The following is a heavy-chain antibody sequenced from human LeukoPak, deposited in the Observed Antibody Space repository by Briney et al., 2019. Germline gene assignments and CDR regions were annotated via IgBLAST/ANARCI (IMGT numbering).Heavy chain of an antibody. CDR3: AKVTPGRSVYFDY. Sequence: GGSLRLSCAASGFTFSTYAMAWVRQAPGKGLEWVSGISWNSGTIGYADSVKGRFTISRDNAKNSLYLQMNSLRAEDTALYYCAKVTPGRSVYFDYWGQGTLVTVSS. D-gene: IGHD2-15*01. CDR1: GFTFSTYA. CDR2: ISWNSGTI. V-gene: IGHV3-9*01. J-gene: IGHJ4*02.